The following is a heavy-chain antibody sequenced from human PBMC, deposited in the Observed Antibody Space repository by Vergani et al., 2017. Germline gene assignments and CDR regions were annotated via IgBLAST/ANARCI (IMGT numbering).Heavy chain of an antibody. CDR1: GFTFRSYW. D-gene: IGHD4-17*01. Sequence: EVQLVESGGGLVQPGGSLRLSCAASGFTFRSYWMSWVRQAPGKGLEWVANIKQDGSEKYYVDSVKGRFTISRDNAKNSLYLQMNSLRAEDTAVYYCARGHDYGDYFDYWGQGTLVTVSS. CDR3: ARGHDYGDYFDY. CDR2: IKQDGSEK. V-gene: IGHV3-7*01. J-gene: IGHJ4*02.